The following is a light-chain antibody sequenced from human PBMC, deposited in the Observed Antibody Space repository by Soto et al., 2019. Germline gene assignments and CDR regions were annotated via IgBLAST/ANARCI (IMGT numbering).Light chain of an antibody. CDR2: DAS. J-gene: IGKJ4*01. Sequence: EIVLTQSPATLSLSPGERATLSCRASQSVSSYLAWYQQKPGQAPRLLIYDASNRATGIPARFSGSGSGTDVTLTTSSLEPEDFALYYCQHRSNWPLTFGGGTKVEIK. V-gene: IGKV3-11*01. CDR1: QSVSSY. CDR3: QHRSNWPLT.